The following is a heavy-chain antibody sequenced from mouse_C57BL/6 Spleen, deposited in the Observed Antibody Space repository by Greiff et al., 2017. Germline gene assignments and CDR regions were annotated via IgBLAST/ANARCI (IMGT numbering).Heavy chain of an antibody. Sequence: EVQLVESGGGLVKPGGSLKLSCAASGFTFSSYAMSWVRQTPEKRLEWVATISDGGSYTYYPDNVKGRFTISRDNAKNNLYLQMSHLKSEDTAMYYCAREGVYYGNPYYFDYWGQGTTLTVSS. D-gene: IGHD2-1*01. CDR2: ISDGGSYT. CDR3: AREGVYYGNPYYFDY. J-gene: IGHJ2*01. V-gene: IGHV5-4*01. CDR1: GFTFSSYA.